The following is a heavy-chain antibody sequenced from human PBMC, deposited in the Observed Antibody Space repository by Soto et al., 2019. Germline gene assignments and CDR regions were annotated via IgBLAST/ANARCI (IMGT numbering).Heavy chain of an antibody. J-gene: IGHJ6*03. D-gene: IGHD3-3*01. CDR3: ARVPILGAGYYYYYMDV. V-gene: IGHV1-8*01. Sequence: QVQLVQSGAEVKKPGASVKVSCKASGYTFTSYDINWVRQATGQGLEWMGWMNPNSGNTGYAQKFQGRVTMTRNTSINTAYMELSSLRSEDTAVYYCARVPILGAGYYYYYMDVWGKGTTVTFSS. CDR1: GYTFTSYD. CDR2: MNPNSGNT.